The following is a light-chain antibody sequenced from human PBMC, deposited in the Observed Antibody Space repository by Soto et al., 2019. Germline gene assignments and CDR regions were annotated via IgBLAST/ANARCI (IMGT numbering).Light chain of an antibody. CDR1: QSISTY. CDR3: QQSYMDPIT. CDR2: DAS. V-gene: IGKV1-39*01. Sequence: DIQITQSQSSLSASVGNRVTITCRASQSISTYLNWYQKKPGKAPNLLIYDASRLQSGVPSRFSGSGGGTDFTLSISSVQPEDFATYFCQQSYMDPITFGQGTRLEI. J-gene: IGKJ5*01.